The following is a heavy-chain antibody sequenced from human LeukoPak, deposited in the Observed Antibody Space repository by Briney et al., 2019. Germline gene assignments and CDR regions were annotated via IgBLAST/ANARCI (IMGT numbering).Heavy chain of an antibody. CDR3: ARESIAVSDY. CDR2: ISSSSSYI. CDR1: GFTFSSYS. J-gene: IGHJ4*02. V-gene: IGHV3-21*01. D-gene: IGHD6-19*01. Sequence: GGSLRLSCAASGFTFSSYSMNWVRQAPGKGREGVSSISSSSSYIYYADSVKGRFTISRDNAKNSLYLQMNSLRAEDTAVYYCARESIAVSDYWGQGTLVTVSS.